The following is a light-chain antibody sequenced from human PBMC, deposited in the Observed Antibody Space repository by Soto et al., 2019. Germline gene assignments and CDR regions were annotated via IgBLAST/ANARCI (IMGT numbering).Light chain of an antibody. CDR2: KAS. CDR3: QQYNRSWT. V-gene: IGKV1-5*03. Sequence: DREMNQSPCTLSASVGERVSITCRARQSISSWLAWYQQKPGKAPKLLIYKASSLESGVPSRFSGSGSGTEFTLTISSLQPDDFATYYCQQYNRSWTFGQGTMVDIK. CDR1: QSISSW. J-gene: IGKJ1*01.